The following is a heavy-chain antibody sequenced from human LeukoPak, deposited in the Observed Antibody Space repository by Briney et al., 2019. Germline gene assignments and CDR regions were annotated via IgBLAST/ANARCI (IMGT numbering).Heavy chain of an antibody. Sequence: GGSLRLSCAASGVSFSTYGMNWVRQAPGKGLEWVSTISTNSANTYYTDSVKGRLTISRDNSRSMLFLQMNSLSAEDTAVYYCTKGQSTIATRSFDSWGQGSLVTVSS. D-gene: IGHD6-6*01. CDR3: TKGQSTIATRSFDS. J-gene: IGHJ4*02. CDR1: GVSFSTYG. CDR2: ISTNSANT. V-gene: IGHV3-23*01.